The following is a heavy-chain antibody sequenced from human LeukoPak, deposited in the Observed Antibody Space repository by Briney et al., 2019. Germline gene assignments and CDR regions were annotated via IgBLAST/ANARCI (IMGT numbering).Heavy chain of an antibody. CDR2: IYPGDSDT. D-gene: IGHD6-13*01. Sequence: GESLKISCKGSGYRFTSYWIGWVRQMPGKGLEWMGIIYPGDSDTRYSPSFQGQVTISADKSISTAYLQWSSLKASDTAMYYCARQGDSSSWSPLYYYYYGMDVWGQGTTVTVSS. CDR3: ARQGDSSSWSPLYYYYYGMDV. CDR1: GYRFTSYW. J-gene: IGHJ6*02. V-gene: IGHV5-51*01.